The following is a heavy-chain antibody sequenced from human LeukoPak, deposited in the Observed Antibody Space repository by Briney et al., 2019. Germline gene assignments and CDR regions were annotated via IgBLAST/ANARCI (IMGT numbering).Heavy chain of an antibody. J-gene: IGHJ4*02. D-gene: IGHD4-17*01. V-gene: IGHV3-74*01. CDR2: VSTDGIGT. CDR3: ARDLDNGDVIDY. Sequence: GGSLRLSCVASDFGSHHMHWVRQAPGKGLVWVSRVSTDGIGTAYADSVKGRFTISRDNAKNSLYLQMNSLRAEDTAVYYCARDLDNGDVIDYWGQGTLVTVSS. CDR1: DFGSHH.